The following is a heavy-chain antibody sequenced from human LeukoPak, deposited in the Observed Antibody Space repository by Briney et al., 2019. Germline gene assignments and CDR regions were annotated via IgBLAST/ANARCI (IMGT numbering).Heavy chain of an antibody. CDR2: ISYDGSNK. D-gene: IGHD3-10*01. CDR3: AKDSEQRSYYYGSGSPLKNYFDY. Sequence: PGRSLRLSCAASGFTFSSYAMHWVRQAPGKGLEWVAVISYDGSNKYYADSVKGRFTISRDNSKNTLYLQMNSLRAEDTAVYYCAKDSEQRSYYYGSGSPLKNYFDYWGQGTLVTVSS. J-gene: IGHJ4*02. V-gene: IGHV3-30-3*01. CDR1: GFTFSSYA.